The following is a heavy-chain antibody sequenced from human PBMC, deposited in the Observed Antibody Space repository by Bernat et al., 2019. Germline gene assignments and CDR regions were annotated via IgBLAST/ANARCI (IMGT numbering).Heavy chain of an antibody. D-gene: IGHD4-17*01. CDR3: ARDKNDYGDYIAFDY. V-gene: IGHV3-30*03. CDR2: ISYDGDKK. J-gene: IGHJ4*02. Sequence: QVQLVESGGGVVQPGRPLRLSCAASGFTFSSDGMHWVRQAPGKGLEWVTFISYDGDKKYYADSVKGRFTISRDNSKNTLSLQMSSLRAEDTAVYYCARDKNDYGDYIAFDYWGQGTLVTVSS. CDR1: GFTFSSDG.